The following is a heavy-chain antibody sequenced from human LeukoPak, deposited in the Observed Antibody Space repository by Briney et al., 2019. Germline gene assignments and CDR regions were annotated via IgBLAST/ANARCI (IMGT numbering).Heavy chain of an antibody. CDR2: INHSGST. CDR1: GGSFSGYY. J-gene: IGHJ4*02. Sequence: PSETLSLTCAVYGGSFSGYYWGWIRQPPGKGLEWIGEINHSGSTNYNPSLKSRVTISVDTSKNQFSLKLSSVTAADTAVYYCARGRGADYYGSGSYSSFDYWGQGTLVTVSS. CDR3: ARGRGADYYGSGSYSSFDY. V-gene: IGHV4-34*01. D-gene: IGHD3-10*01.